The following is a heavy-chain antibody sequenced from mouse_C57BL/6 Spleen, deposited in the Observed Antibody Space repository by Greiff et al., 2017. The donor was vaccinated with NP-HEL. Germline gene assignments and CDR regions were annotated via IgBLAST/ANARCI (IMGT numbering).Heavy chain of an antibody. CDR3: ARQDSLGAMDY. CDR1: GFTFSSYG. J-gene: IGHJ4*01. CDR2: ISSGGSYT. V-gene: IGHV5-6*01. Sequence: EVMLVESGGDLVKPGGSLKLSCAASGFTFSSYGMSWVRQTPDKRLEWVATISSGGSYTYYPDSVKGRFTISRDNAKNTLYLQMSSLKSEDTAMYYCARQDSLGAMDYWGQGTSVTVSS. D-gene: IGHD6-2*01.